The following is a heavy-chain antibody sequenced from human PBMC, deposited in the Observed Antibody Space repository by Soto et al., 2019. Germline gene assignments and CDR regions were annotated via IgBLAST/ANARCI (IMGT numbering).Heavy chain of an antibody. Sequence: SETLSLTCTVSGGSISSSSYYWGWIRQPPGKGLEWIGSIYYSGSTYYKPSLKSRVTISVDTSKNQFSLKLSSVTAADTAVYSCECSNLRYFDWLLWGWLDQWGQGKMVTV. D-gene: IGHD3-9*01. CDR2: IYYSGST. J-gene: IGHJ5*02. V-gene: IGHV4-39*01. CDR3: ECSNLRYFDWLLWGWLDQ. CDR1: GGSISSSSYY.